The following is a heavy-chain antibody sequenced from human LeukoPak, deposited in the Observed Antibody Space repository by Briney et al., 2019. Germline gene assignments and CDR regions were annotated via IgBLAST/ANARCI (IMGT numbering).Heavy chain of an antibody. Sequence: GGSLRLSCTASGFAFDEHGMSWVRQVPGKGLEWVSGINWSGGSTGYADPLRGRFTISRDNAKNSLYLQMDSLRAEDTALYYCARTPITSPFYFDYWGQGTLVTVPS. CDR1: GFAFDEHG. D-gene: IGHD2-2*01. CDR2: INWSGGST. V-gene: IGHV3-20*04. CDR3: ARTPITSPFYFDY. J-gene: IGHJ4*02.